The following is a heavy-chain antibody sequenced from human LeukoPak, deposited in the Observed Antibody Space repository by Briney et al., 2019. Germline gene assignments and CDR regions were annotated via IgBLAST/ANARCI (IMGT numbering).Heavy chain of an antibody. V-gene: IGHV4-34*01. J-gene: IGHJ4*02. D-gene: IGHD4-17*01. CDR3: AAYGDYAKYFDY. Sequence: SETLSLTCAVYGVSFSGYYCSWIRQPPGKGLEWIGEINDSGSTNYNPSLKSRVTISVDTSKNQFSLKLRSVTAADTAVYYCAAYGDYAKYFDYWGQGTLVTVSS. CDR2: INDSGST. CDR1: GVSFSGYY.